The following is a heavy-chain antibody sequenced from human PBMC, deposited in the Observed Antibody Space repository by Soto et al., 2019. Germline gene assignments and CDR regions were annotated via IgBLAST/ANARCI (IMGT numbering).Heavy chain of an antibody. CDR2: IIPVVGLV. CDR1: GGTPSNSA. J-gene: IGHJ6*02. CDR3: AGGRIVVVGSRAYYGMDV. D-gene: IGHD3-22*01. Sequence: QVHLLLQSGAEVKKPGSSVKVSCKASGGTPSNSAISWVRQAPGQGLEWMGGIIPVVGLVKYAQTFQGRVTITADESTNTAYMELSSLRPEDTAVYYCAGGRIVVVGSRAYYGMDVWGQGTPVTVAS. V-gene: IGHV1-69*01.